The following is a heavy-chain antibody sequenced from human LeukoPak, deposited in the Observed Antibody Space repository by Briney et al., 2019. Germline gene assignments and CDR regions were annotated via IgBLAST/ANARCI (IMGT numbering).Heavy chain of an antibody. D-gene: IGHD3-10*01. Sequence: PGVSLRLYCAAFGFTCNSNARRWVRQAPGKGLVGVSALSGGGGSTDYADSVRGRLTISRDNSTDTLYLQMNSLRAEDTPVYYGAKAYYYGSDFDYRGQGTLVTVSS. V-gene: IGHV3-23*01. CDR2: LSGGGGST. CDR1: GFTCNSNA. J-gene: IGHJ4*02. CDR3: AKAYYYGSDFDY.